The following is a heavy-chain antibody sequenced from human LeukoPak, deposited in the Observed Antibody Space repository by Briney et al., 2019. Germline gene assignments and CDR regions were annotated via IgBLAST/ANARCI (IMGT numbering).Heavy chain of an antibody. CDR3: ARGDYYDSSGYYFPDAFDI. CDR1: GFIFSSYA. CDR2: ISGSGGST. J-gene: IGHJ3*02. V-gene: IGHV3-23*01. D-gene: IGHD3-22*01. Sequence: GGSLRLSCAASGFIFSSYAMSWVRQGPGKGLEWVSRISGSGGSTYYADSVKGRFTISRDNSKNTLYLQMSSLRAEDTAVYYCARGDYYDSSGYYFPDAFDIWGQGTMVTVSS.